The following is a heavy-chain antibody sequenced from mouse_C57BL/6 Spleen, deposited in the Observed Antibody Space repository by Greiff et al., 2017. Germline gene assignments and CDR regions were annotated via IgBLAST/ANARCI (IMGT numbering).Heavy chain of an antibody. D-gene: IGHD1-1*01. J-gene: IGHJ2*01. V-gene: IGHV1-15*01. CDR3: TRLDYGSPNFDY. CDR1: GYTFTDYE. Sequence: QVQLKQSGAELVRPGASVTLSCKASGYTFTDYEMHWVKQTPVHGLEWIGAIDPETGGTAYNQKFKGKAILTADKSSSTAYMELRSLTSEDSAVYCCTRLDYGSPNFDYWGQGTTLTVSS. CDR2: IDPETGGT.